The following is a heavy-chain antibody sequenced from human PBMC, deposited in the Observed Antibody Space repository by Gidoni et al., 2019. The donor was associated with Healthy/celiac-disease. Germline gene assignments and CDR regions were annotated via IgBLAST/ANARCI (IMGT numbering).Heavy chain of an antibody. CDR1: GFTFGDYG. CDR2: IRSKAYGGTT. D-gene: IGHD6-19*01. J-gene: IGHJ4*02. Sequence: EVQLVESGGGLVKPGRSLRLSCTASGFTFGDYGMSWFRQAPGKGLEWVGFIRSKAYGGTTEYAASVKGRFTISRDDSKSIAHLQMNSLKTEDTAVYYCTRDRSSGWSIYFDYWGQGTLVTVSS. V-gene: IGHV3-49*05. CDR3: TRDRSSGWSIYFDY.